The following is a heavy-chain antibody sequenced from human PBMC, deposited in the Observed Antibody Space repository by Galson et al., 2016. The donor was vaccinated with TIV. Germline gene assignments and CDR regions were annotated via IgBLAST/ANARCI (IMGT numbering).Heavy chain of an antibody. V-gene: IGHV2-5*02. Sequence: PALVKPTQTLTLTCTFSGFSLTTSGVGVGWIRQPPGKALEWLAHIYWDDDERYSPSLKSRLTITKDTSKNQVVFTMTNVDPVDTATYYCAHLPNMFYYGMDVWGQGTTVTVSS. CDR3: AHLPNMFYYGMDV. CDR1: GFSLTTSGVG. D-gene: IGHD3-10*02. CDR2: IYWDDDE. J-gene: IGHJ6*02.